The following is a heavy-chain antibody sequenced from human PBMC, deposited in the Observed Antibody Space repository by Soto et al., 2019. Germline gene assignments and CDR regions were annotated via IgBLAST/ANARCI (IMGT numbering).Heavy chain of an antibody. D-gene: IGHD7-27*01. V-gene: IGHV1-2*02. Sequence: QVQLVQSGAEVKKPGASVKVSCNASGYTFTGYYIHWVRQAPGQGLEWMGRIHSNTGATNFAQKFQGRVTMTRDTSISTAYMELSSLRSDATAVYYCARSLIGDSYYVDYWGQGTLVTASS. CDR1: GYTFTGYY. CDR2: IHSNTGAT. J-gene: IGHJ4*02. CDR3: ARSLIGDSYYVDY.